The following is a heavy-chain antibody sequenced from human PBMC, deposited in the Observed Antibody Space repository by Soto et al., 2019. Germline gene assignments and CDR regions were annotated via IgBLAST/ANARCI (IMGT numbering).Heavy chain of an antibody. D-gene: IGHD2-15*01. V-gene: IGHV1-69*13. CDR3: ASKVVGYCSGGSCYSIYGMDV. CDR1: GGTFSSYA. Sequence: ASVKVSCKASGGTFSSYAISWVRQAPGQGLEWMGGIIPIFGTANYAQKFQGRVTITADESTSTAYMELSSLRSEDTAVYYCASKVVGYCSGGSCYSIYGMDVWGQGTTVTVSS. J-gene: IGHJ6*02. CDR2: IIPIFGTA.